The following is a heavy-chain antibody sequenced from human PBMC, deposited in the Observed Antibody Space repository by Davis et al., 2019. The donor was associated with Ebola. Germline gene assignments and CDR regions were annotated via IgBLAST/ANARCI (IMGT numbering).Heavy chain of an antibody. D-gene: IGHD6-19*01. J-gene: IGHJ2*01. Sequence: PGGSLRLSCAASGFTFSRYVMSWVRQAPGKGLEWVALISGSGDYTYYADSVRGRFTISRDNSKSTLSLQMSGLRAEDTAIYYCARMDGSAWDRYFDVWGRGTLVTVSS. CDR2: ISGSGDYT. CDR1: GFTFSRYV. CDR3: ARMDGSAWDRYFDV. V-gene: IGHV3-23*01.